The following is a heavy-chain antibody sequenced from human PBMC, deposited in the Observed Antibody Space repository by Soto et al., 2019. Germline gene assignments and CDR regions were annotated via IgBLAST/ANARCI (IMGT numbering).Heavy chain of an antibody. Sequence: PGGSLRLSCAASGVTFSSYGMHWVRQAPGKGLEWVAVISYDGSNKYYADSVKGRFTISRDNSKNTLYLQMNSLRAEDTAVYYCAKVFTVVSHDAYDIWGQGTMVTVSS. CDR3: AKVFTVVSHDAYDI. J-gene: IGHJ3*02. D-gene: IGHD2-15*01. CDR2: ISYDGSNK. CDR1: GVTFSSYG. V-gene: IGHV3-30*18.